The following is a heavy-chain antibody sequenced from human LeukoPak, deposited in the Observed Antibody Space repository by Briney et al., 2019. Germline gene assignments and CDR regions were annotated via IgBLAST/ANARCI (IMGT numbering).Heavy chain of an antibody. Sequence: GGSLRLSCAASGLTFSSYAMSWVRQAPGKGLEWVSALSGGGGTTYYADSVKGRFTISRDNSKDTLYLQMNSLRAEDTALYFCANEVRPNDYWGRGTLVTVSS. J-gene: IGHJ4*02. D-gene: IGHD4/OR15-4a*01. CDR3: ANEVRPNDY. CDR1: GLTFSSYA. V-gene: IGHV3-23*01. CDR2: LSGGGGTT.